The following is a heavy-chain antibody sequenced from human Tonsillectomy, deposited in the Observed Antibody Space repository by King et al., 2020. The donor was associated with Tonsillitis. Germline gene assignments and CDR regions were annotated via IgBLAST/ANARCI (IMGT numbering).Heavy chain of an antibody. Sequence: VQLVESGAEVKKPGESLKISCKGSGYSFTSDWIAWVRQMPGKGLEWMGIIYPGDSDTTYSPSFQGQVSFSADTSISTAYLQWSSLKASDTAMYYCARYRAEPPYYYGMHVWGQGTTVTVSS. CDR2: IYPGDSDT. V-gene: IGHV5-51*01. CDR1: GYSFTSDW. CDR3: ARYRAEPPYYYGMHV. J-gene: IGHJ6*02. D-gene: IGHD1-14*01.